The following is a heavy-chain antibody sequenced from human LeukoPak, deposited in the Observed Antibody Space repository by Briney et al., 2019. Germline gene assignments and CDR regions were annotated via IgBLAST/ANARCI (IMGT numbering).Heavy chain of an antibody. CDR2: IYYSGST. V-gene: IGHV4-59*01. D-gene: IGHD3-22*01. Sequence: SETLSLTCTVSGGSISSYYWSWIRQPPGKGLEWIGYIYYSGSTNYNPSLKSRVTISVDTSKNEFSLKLSSVTAADTAVYYCARDITMVREQFNKMYYYDSSGSSGAFDIWGQGTMVTVSS. J-gene: IGHJ3*02. CDR1: GGSISSYY. CDR3: ARDITMVREQFNKMYYYDSSGSSGAFDI.